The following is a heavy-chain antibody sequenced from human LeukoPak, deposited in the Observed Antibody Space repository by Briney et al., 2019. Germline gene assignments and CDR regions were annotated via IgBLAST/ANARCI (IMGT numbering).Heavy chain of an antibody. CDR3: AKVGSGWYGVDY. CDR2: IRYDGTNK. D-gene: IGHD6-19*01. V-gene: IGHV3-30*02. J-gene: IGHJ4*02. CDR1: GFTFSDYG. Sequence: GGSLRLSCTASGFTFSDYGMHWVRQAPGKGLDWVAFIRYDGTNKYYADSVKGRFTISRDNSNNTLYLQMNSLRAEDTAVYYCAKVGSGWYGVDYWGQGTLVTVSS.